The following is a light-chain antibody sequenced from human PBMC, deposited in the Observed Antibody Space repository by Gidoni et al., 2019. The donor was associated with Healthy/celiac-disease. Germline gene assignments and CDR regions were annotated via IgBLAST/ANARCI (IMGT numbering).Light chain of an antibody. CDR1: QRVSSSY. CDR2: GAS. J-gene: IGKJ1*01. V-gene: IGKV3-20*01. Sequence: EIVLTQSPGTLSLSPGERATLSCRASQRVSSSYLAWYQQKPGQAPRLLIYGASSRATGIPDRFSGSGSGTDFTLTISRLEPEDFAVYYCQQYGSSPRTFXXXTKVEIK. CDR3: QQYGSSPRT.